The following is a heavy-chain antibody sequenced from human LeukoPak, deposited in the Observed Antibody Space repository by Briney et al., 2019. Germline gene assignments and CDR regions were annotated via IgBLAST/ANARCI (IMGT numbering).Heavy chain of an antibody. CDR3: ARAESGQWYIDY. D-gene: IGHD6-19*01. CDR2: IYSGGST. J-gene: IGHJ4*02. CDR1: GFTFSSYE. Sequence: PGGSLRLSCAASGFTFSSYEMNWVRQAPGKGLEWVSLIYSGGSTYYADSVKGRFTISRDNSKNTLYLQMNSLRAEDTAVYYCARAESGQWYIDYWGQGTLVTVSS. V-gene: IGHV3-66*01.